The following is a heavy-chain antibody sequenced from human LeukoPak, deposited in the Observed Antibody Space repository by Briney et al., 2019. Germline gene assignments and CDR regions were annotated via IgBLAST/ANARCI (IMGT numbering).Heavy chain of an antibody. CDR2: INHSGSP. D-gene: IGHD3-22*01. V-gene: IGHV4-34*01. J-gene: IGHJ6*02. CDR3: ARDSYFYESSGYYGDYYYYGLDV. Sequence: PSETLSLTCAVSGGSFSGYYWTWIRQPPGKGLEWIGEINHSGSPNYNPSLKSRVTISGDASKSQFSLRLTSVTAADTAVYYCARDSYFYESSGYYGDYYYYGLDVWGQGTTVTVSS. CDR1: GGSFSGYY.